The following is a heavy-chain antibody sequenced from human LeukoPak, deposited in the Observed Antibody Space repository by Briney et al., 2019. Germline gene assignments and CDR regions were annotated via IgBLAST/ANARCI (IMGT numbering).Heavy chain of an antibody. CDR1: GGTFSSYA. CDR2: IIPIFGTA. D-gene: IGHD3-22*01. J-gene: IGHJ6*03. CDR3: ASALHYYDSSGEYYYYYYMDD. V-gene: IGHV1-69*05. Sequence: SVKVSCKASGGTFSSYAISWVRQAPGQGLEWMGGIIPIFGTANYAQKFQGRVTITTDESTSTAYMELSSLRSEDTAVYYSASALHYYDSSGEYYYYYYMDDWGKGTTVTVSS.